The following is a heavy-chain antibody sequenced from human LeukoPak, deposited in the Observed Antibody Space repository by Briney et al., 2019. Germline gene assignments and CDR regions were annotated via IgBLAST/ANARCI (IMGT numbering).Heavy chain of an antibody. CDR1: GFTLTSYG. CDR2: IRYDGSSK. CDR3: AKDSVAYCGGDCYSRFDY. J-gene: IGHJ4*02. Sequence: GGSLRLFCGASGFTLTSYGMHWVRQAPGKGLEWVAFIRYDGSSKHYADSVEGRFTISRDNSKKTLYLQMNSLRAEDTAVYYCAKDSVAYCGGDCYSRFDYWGQGTLVTVSS. D-gene: IGHD2-21*01. V-gene: IGHV3-30*02.